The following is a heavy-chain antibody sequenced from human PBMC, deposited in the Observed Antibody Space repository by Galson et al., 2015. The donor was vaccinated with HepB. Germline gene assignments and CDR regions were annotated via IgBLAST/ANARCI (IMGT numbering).Heavy chain of an antibody. CDR2: INPNSGGT. CDR3: ARSPLLEWVPPPLEGYYMDV. V-gene: IGHV1-2*02. CDR1: GYTFTGYY. D-gene: IGHD3-3*01. Sequence: SVKVSCKASGYTFTGYYVFWVRQAPGQGLEWMGWINPNSGGTNYAQKFQGRVTMIRDTSISIAYMELSRVRSDDTALYYCARSPLLEWVPPPLEGYYMDVWGKGTTVTVSS. J-gene: IGHJ6*03.